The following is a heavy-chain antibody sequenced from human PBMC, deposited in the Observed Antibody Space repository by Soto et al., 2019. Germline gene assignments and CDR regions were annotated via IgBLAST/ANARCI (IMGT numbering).Heavy chain of an antibody. CDR3: AKSVYNWNDGFFDY. V-gene: IGHV3-30*18. CDR1: GFTFSTYG. Sequence: QVQLVESGGGVVQPGRSLRLSCAASGFTFSTYGMHWVRQAPGKGLEWVAVISYDGVTKYYADSVKGRFTISRDNSKNPLYLQMNSLRAEDTAVYYCAKSVYNWNDGFFDYWGQGTLVTVSS. CDR2: ISYDGVTK. J-gene: IGHJ4*02. D-gene: IGHD1-1*01.